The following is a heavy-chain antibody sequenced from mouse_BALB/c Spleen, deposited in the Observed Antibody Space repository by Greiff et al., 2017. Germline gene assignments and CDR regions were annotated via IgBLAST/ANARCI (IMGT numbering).Heavy chain of an antibody. CDR3: AGDDGCYAMDY. D-gene: IGHD1-2*01. Sequence: EVKLVESGGGLVKPGGSLKLSCAASGFNFRGYAMSWVRQSPEKRLEWVASISSGGSTYYPDRVKGRVTISRDNARNILYLQMSRLRSEDTAMYYCAGDDGCYAMDYWGQGTPVTVSA. J-gene: IGHJ4*01. CDR2: ISSGGST. V-gene: IGHV5-6-5*01. CDR1: GFNFRGYA.